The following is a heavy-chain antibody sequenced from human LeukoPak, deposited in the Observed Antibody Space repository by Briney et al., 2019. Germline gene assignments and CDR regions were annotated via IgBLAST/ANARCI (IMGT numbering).Heavy chain of an antibody. CDR1: GFTFSSYS. Sequence: GGSLRLSCAASGFTFSSYSMNWVRQAPGKGLEWVSSISSSSSYIYYADSVKGRFTISRDNSKNTLYLQMNSLRAEDTAVYYCARAPIAAGGCWGQGTLVTVSS. V-gene: IGHV3-21*04. J-gene: IGHJ4*02. CDR2: ISSSSSYI. CDR3: ARAPIAAGGC. D-gene: IGHD6-13*01.